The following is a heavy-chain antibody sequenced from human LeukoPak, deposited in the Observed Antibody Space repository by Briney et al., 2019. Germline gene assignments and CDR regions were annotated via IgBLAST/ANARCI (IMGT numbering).Heavy chain of an antibody. J-gene: IGHJ6*03. CDR2: MNPNSGNT. Sequence: ASVKISCKASGYTFTSYDISWVRQATGQGLEWMGWMNPNSGNTGYAQKFQGRVTITRNTSISTAYMELSSLRSEDTAVYYCARLTYGSGSYYKYYYYYYMDVWGKGTTVTVSS. D-gene: IGHD3-10*01. V-gene: IGHV1-8*03. CDR1: GYTFTSYD. CDR3: ARLTYGSGSYYKYYYYYYMDV.